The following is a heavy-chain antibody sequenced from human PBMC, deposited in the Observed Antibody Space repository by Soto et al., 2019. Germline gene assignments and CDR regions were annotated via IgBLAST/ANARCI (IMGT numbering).Heavy chain of an antibody. Sequence: GASVKVSCKASGYTFTSYAMHWVRQAPGQRLEWMGWINAGNGNTKYSQKFQGRVTIARDTSANTAYMELSSLSSEDTAVFYCARNINPTVYGDEDHYYGMDVWGQGTTVTVSS. D-gene: IGHD4-17*01. J-gene: IGHJ6*02. CDR1: GYTFTSYA. V-gene: IGHV1-3*01. CDR2: INAGNGNT. CDR3: ARNINPTVYGDEDHYYGMDV.